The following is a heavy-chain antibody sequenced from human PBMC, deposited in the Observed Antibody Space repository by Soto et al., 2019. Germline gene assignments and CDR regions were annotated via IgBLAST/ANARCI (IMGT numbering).Heavy chain of an antibody. V-gene: IGHV1-69*01. D-gene: IGHD2-21*02. CDR2: IIPIFGTA. J-gene: IGHJ3*02. Sequence: QVQLVQSGAEVKKPGSSVKVSCKASGGTFSSYAISWVRQAPGQGLEWMGGIIPIFGTANYAQKFQGRVTITADESTSTAYSELSSLRSEDTAVYYCARALYCGGDCPVGDAFDIWGQGTMVTVSS. CDR1: GGTFSSYA. CDR3: ARALYCGGDCPVGDAFDI.